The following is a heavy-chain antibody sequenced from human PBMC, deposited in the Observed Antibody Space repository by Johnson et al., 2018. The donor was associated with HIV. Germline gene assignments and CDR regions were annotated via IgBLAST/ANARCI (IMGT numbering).Heavy chain of an antibody. V-gene: IGHV3-66*01. Sequence: EVQLVESGGGLVQPGGSLRLSCAASGFTFSSNYMSWVRQAPGKGLEWVTVLYSGGSTYYADSVKGRFTISRDNSKNTLYLQMDSLRPEDTAVYYCARGRHGGIQPSDAFDVWGQGTMVTVSS. J-gene: IGHJ3*01. D-gene: IGHD3-16*01. CDR3: ARGRHGGIQPSDAFDV. CDR1: GFTFSSNY. CDR2: LYSGGST.